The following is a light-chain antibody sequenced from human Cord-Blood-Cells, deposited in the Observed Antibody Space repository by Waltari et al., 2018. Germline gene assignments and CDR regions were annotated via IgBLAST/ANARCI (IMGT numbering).Light chain of an antibody. J-gene: IGLJ2*01. V-gene: IGLV1-47*01. CDR3: AAWDDSLSGVV. CDR1: SSNIGSNY. Sequence: QSVLTQPPSASGTPGQRVTISCSGSSSNIGSNYVYWYQQLPGTAPKLLIYRNNQRPSGVPDRFSGSKSGTSASLGISGLRSEDGADYYCAAWDDSLSGVVFGGGTKLTVL. CDR2: RNN.